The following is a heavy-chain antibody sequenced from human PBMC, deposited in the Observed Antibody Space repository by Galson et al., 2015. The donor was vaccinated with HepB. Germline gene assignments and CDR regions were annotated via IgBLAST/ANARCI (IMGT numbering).Heavy chain of an antibody. D-gene: IGHD6-19*01. Sequence: SLRLSCAGSGFTFSDYYMSWIRQAPGKGLEWISYIGGSGSTIYYADSVRGRFTISRDNAKSSLFLQMNSLRAEDTAVYYCARSSIAVVWNWGQGTLVTVSS. CDR2: IGGSGSTI. CDR1: GFTFSDYY. J-gene: IGHJ4*02. CDR3: ARSSIAVVWN. V-gene: IGHV3-11*01.